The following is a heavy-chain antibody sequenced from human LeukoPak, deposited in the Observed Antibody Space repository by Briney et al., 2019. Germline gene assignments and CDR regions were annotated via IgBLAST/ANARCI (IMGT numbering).Heavy chain of an antibody. J-gene: IGHJ4*02. V-gene: IGHV4-59*01. Sequence: PSETLSLTCTVSGGSISSYYRSWIRQPPGKGLEWIGYISYSGSTNYNPSLKSRVTMSLDRSKNQFSLKVSSVIAADTGVYYCARDVGGWLQFALWGQGTLVAVSS. CDR3: ARDVGGWLQFAL. CDR2: ISYSGST. CDR1: GGSISSYY. D-gene: IGHD5-24*01.